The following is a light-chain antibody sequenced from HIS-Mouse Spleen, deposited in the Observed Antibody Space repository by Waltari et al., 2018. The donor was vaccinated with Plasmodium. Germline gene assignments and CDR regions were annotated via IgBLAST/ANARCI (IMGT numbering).Light chain of an antibody. CDR2: EGS. CDR1: SSDVGRYNL. V-gene: IGLV2-23*03. CDR3: CSYAGSSTFV. J-gene: IGLJ3*02. Sequence: QSALTQPASVSGSPGQSITISCTGTSSDVGRYNLVSWYQQPPGKAPKLMIYEGSKRPSGVSNRFSGSKSGNTAPLTISGLQAEDEADYYCCSYAGSSTFVFGGGTKLTVL.